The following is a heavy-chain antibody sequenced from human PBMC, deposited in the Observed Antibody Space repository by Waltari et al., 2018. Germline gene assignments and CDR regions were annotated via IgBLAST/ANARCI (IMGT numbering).Heavy chain of an antibody. Sequence: QVQLQESGPGLVKPSETLSLTCAVSGYSISSGYYWVCIRQPPGKGLGWIGSLYNSGANNYYQSLKSRVTISVATSKNKFTLNLSSVTAADTALYECARHDPDYDILTGDDFDCWGQGTLVTVSS. J-gene: IGHJ4*02. CDR1: GYSISSGYY. CDR2: LYNSGAN. V-gene: IGHV4-38-2*01. CDR3: ARHDPDYDILTGDDFDC. D-gene: IGHD3-9*01.